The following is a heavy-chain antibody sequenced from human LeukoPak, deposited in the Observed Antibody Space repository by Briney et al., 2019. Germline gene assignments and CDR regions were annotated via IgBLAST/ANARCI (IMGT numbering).Heavy chain of an antibody. J-gene: IGHJ4*02. D-gene: IGHD2-15*01. Sequence: SQTLSLTCAVSGGSISSGGYSWSWIRQPPGKGLEWIGYIYHSGSTYYNPSLKSRVTISVDRSKNQFSLKLSSVTAADTAVYYCARRVGYCSGGSCLLYYFDYWGQGTLATVSS. CDR3: ARRVGYCSGGSCLLYYFDY. CDR2: IYHSGST. CDR1: GGSISSGGYS. V-gene: IGHV4-30-2*01.